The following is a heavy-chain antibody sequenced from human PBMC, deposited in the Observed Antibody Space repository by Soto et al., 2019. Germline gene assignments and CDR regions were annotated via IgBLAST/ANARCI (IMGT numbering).Heavy chain of an antibody. CDR2: ISSDGSNK. Sequence: GGSLRLSCAASGFTFSSYAVHWVRQAPGKGLEWVAVISSDGSNKYYADSVKGRFTISRDNSKNTLYLQMNSLRAEDTAVYYCARYDYDRTGYYHGYWGQGTLVTVSS. CDR1: GFTFSSYA. D-gene: IGHD3-22*01. J-gene: IGHJ4*02. V-gene: IGHV3-30-3*01. CDR3: ARYDYDRTGYYHGY.